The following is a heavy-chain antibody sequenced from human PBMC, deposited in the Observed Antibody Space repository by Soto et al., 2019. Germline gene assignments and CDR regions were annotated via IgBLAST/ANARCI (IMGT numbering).Heavy chain of an antibody. CDR3: AGDPVLRYFDNPTLGAEYYYYGMDV. V-gene: IGHV3-21*01. D-gene: IGHD3-9*01. Sequence: PGGSLRLSCAASGFAFSSYSMNWVRQAPGKGLEWVSSISSSSSYIYYADSVKGRFTISRDNAENSLYLQMNSLRAEDTAVYYCAGDPVLRYFDNPTLGAEYYYYGMDVWGQGTTVTVSS. CDR1: GFAFSSYS. J-gene: IGHJ6*02. CDR2: ISSSSSYI.